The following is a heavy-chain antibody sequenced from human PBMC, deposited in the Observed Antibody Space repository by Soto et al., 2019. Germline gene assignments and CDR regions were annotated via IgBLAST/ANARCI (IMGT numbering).Heavy chain of an antibody. CDR2: IYYSGST. V-gene: IGHV4-39*01. CDR3: TRHKRTDS. J-gene: IGHJ4*02. Sequence: QLQLQESGLGLVKPSETLSLTCTVSGGSISSSSYYWGWIRQPPGKGLEWIGSIYYSGSTYYNPSLKSRVTISVPTFKNQCSLTLSSVTAADTAVYYCTRHKRTDSWGQGTLVTVCS. CDR1: GGSISSSSYY.